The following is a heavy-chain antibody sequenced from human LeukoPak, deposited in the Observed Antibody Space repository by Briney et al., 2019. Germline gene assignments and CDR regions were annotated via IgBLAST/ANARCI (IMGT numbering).Heavy chain of an antibody. Sequence: SETLSLTCAVYGGSFSGYYWSWIRQPPGKGLEWIGEINHSGSTNYNPSLKSRVTISVDTSKNQFSLKLSSVTAADTAVYYCGGGEAYWYFDLWGRGTLVTVSS. CDR2: INHSGST. J-gene: IGHJ2*01. D-gene: IGHD2-15*01. CDR3: GGGEAYWYFDL. V-gene: IGHV4-34*01. CDR1: GGSFSGYY.